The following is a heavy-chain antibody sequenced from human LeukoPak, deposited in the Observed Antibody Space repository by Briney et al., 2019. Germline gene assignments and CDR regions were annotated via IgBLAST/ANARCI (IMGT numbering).Heavy chain of an antibody. V-gene: IGHV3-33*01. Sequence: GRSLRLSCAASGFTFSSYGMHWVRQAPGKGLEWVAVIWYDGSNKYYADSVKGRFTISRDNSKNTLYLQMNSLRAEDTAVYYCASAIRYYYDSSGYYYENSYYYGMDVWGQGTTVTVSS. CDR2: IWYDGSNK. J-gene: IGHJ6*02. CDR3: ASAIRYYYDSSGYYYENSYYYGMDV. D-gene: IGHD3-22*01. CDR1: GFTFSSYG.